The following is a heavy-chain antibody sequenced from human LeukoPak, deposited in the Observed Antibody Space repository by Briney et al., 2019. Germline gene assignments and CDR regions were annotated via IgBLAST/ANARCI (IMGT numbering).Heavy chain of an antibody. CDR1: VYTFTGYY. V-gene: IGHV1-2*02. CDR2: INPNSGGT. Sequence: GASVTVSFKSSVYTFTGYYMHWVRQAPGQGLEWMGWINPNSGGTNYAQKFQGRVTMTRDTSISTAYMELSRLRSDDTAVYYCARGVAYGSGSYYNNWFDPWGQGTLVTVSS. D-gene: IGHD3-10*01. J-gene: IGHJ5*02. CDR3: ARGVAYGSGSYYNNWFDP.